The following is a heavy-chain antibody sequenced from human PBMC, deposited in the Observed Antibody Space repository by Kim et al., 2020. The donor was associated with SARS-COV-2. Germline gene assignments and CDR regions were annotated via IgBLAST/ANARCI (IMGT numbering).Heavy chain of an antibody. V-gene: IGHV4-39*01. CDR1: GGSISSSSYY. D-gene: IGHD3-3*01. J-gene: IGHJ6*03. CDR3: ARHDYDYDFWSGTPNYYYYYMDV. Sequence: SEILSLTCTVSGGSISSSSYYWGWIRQPPGKGLEWIGSIYYSGSTYYNPSLKSRVTISVDTSKNQFSLKLSSVTAADTAVYYCARHDYDYDFWSGTPNYYYYYMDVWGKGTTVTVSS. CDR2: IYYSGST.